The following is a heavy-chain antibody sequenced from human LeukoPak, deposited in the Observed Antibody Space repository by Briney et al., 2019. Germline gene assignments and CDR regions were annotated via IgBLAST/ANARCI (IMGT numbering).Heavy chain of an antibody. D-gene: IGHD6-19*01. CDR2: IYPGDSDT. CDR3: ARQGYSYGYGPIAVAGSDY. V-gene: IGHV5-51*01. J-gene: IGHJ4*02. CDR1: GYSFTSYW. Sequence: GESLKISCKGSGYSFTSYWIGWVRQMPGKGLEWMGIIYPGDSDTRYSPSFQGQVTISADKSINTAYLQWSSLKASDTAMYYCARQGYSYGYGPIAVAGSDYWGQGTLVTVSS.